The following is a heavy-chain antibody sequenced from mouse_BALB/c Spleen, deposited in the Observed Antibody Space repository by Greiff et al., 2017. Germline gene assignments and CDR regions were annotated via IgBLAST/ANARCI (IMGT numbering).Heavy chain of an antibody. J-gene: IGHJ2*01. Sequence: VQLKQSGPGLVKPSQSLSLTCTVTGYSITSDYAWNWIRQFPGNKLEWMGYISYSGSTSYNPSLKSRISITRDTSKNQFFLQLNSVTTEDTATYYCARDLYYGSSEGYFDYWGQGTTLTVSS. V-gene: IGHV3-2*02. CDR2: ISYSGST. CDR1: GYSITSDYA. CDR3: ARDLYYGSSEGYFDY. D-gene: IGHD1-1*01.